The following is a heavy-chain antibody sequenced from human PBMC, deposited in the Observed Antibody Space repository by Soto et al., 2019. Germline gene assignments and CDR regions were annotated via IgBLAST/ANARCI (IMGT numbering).Heavy chain of an antibody. CDR2: IWYDGRNK. V-gene: IGHV3-33*01. CDR3: ARDLHNYFDY. Sequence: QVQLVESGGGVVQPGTSLRLSCVASGFTFNTYGIHWVRQAPGKGLEWVAAIWYDGRNKYYADSVKGRVTISRDNSKNTVFLQMNSLRVEDTAVYYCARDLHNYFDYWGRGTPVTVSS. J-gene: IGHJ4*02. D-gene: IGHD2-21*01. CDR1: GFTFNTYG.